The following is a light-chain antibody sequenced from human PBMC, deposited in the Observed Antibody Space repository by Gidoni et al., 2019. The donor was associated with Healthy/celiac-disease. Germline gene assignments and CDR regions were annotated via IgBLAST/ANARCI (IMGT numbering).Light chain of an antibody. Sequence: DSVLTQSPATLSLSPGERATLACRASQSVSSYLAWYQQKPGQAPRLLIYDASNRATGIPARFSGSGSGTDFTLTISSLEPEDFAVYYCQQRSNWPGTFGQGTKVEIK. CDR3: QQRSNWPGT. CDR2: DAS. V-gene: IGKV3-11*01. CDR1: QSVSSY. J-gene: IGKJ1*01.